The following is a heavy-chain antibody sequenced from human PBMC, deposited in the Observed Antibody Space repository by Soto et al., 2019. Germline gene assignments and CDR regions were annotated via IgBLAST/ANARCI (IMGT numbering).Heavy chain of an antibody. CDR2: IYWDDDK. CDR3: PRESRSFFDC. CDR1: GFSLSTTGVG. V-gene: IGHV2-5*02. J-gene: IGHJ4*02. Sequence: QITLKESGPTLVKPTQTLTLTCTFSGFSLSTTGVGVGWIRQPPGKALEWLAIIYWDDDKRYSPSLKSRLTTTKATPNTQVVLKMTNLDPVDTATYSCPRESRSFFDCWGQGTLFTVSS. D-gene: IGHD3-10*01.